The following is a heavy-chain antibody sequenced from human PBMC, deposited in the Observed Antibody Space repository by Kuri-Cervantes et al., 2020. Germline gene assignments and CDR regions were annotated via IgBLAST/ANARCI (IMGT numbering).Heavy chain of an antibody. CDR3: ARGWYQLLFRSRGWFDP. V-gene: IGHV4-39*07. D-gene: IGHD2-2*01. CDR2: IYYNGDT. CDR1: GGSISRSSSYY. J-gene: IGHJ5*02. Sequence: SETLSLTCTVSGGSISRSSSYYWGWIRQPPGKGLEWIGTIYYNGDTYYNPSLKSRVTISLDTSKNQFSLKLSSVTAADTAVYYCARGWYQLLFRSRGWFDPWGQGTLVTVSS.